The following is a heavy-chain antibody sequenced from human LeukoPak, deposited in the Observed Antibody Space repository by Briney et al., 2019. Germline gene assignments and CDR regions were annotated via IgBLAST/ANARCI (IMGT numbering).Heavy chain of an antibody. V-gene: IGHV3-7*01. Sequence: PGGSLRLSCAASGFTFSSYWMSWVRQAPGKGLEWVANIKQDGSEKYYVDSVKGRFTISRDNAKNSVYLQMNSLGAEDTAVYYCARDYHDSSGYYYYYGMDVWGQGTTVTVSS. CDR3: ARDYHDSSGYYYYYGMDV. CDR1: GFTFSSYW. J-gene: IGHJ6*02. CDR2: IKQDGSEK. D-gene: IGHD3-22*01.